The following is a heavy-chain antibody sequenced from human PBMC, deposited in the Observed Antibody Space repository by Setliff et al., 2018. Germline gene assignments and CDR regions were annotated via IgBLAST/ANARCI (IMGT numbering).Heavy chain of an antibody. J-gene: IGHJ3*02. CDR2: IYPGDSDT. Sequence: GESLKISCQGSGYRFSNYWIGWVRQMPGKGLEWMGIIYPGDSDTRYSPSFQGQVTISADRSISTAYLQWSSLKASDTAIYYCARVGPLTDDAFDIWGQGTMVTVSS. V-gene: IGHV5-51*01. CDR3: ARVGPLTDDAFDI. D-gene: IGHD1-26*01. CDR1: GYRFSNYW.